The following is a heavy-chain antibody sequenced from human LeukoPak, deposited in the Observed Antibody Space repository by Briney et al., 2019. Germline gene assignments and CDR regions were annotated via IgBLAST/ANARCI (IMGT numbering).Heavy chain of an antibody. Sequence: SETLSLTCTVSGGSISTYYWNWIRQPPGKGLEWIGYIYYSGSTNYTPSLKSRVTISVDTSKNQFSLKLSSVTAADTAFYYCARDRPSGSYFYDAFDIWGQGTMVTVSS. D-gene: IGHD1-26*01. CDR2: IYYSGST. J-gene: IGHJ3*02. CDR1: GGSISTYY. CDR3: ARDRPSGSYFYDAFDI. V-gene: IGHV4-59*01.